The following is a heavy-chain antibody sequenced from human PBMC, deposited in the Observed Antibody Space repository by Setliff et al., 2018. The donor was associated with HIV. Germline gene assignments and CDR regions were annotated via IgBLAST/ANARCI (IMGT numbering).Heavy chain of an antibody. CDR2: IYYSGST. CDR1: GGSISSGVSY. V-gene: IGHV4-31*03. Sequence: TLSLTCTVSGGSISSGVSYWSWIRQLPGKGLEWIGYIYYSGSTYYNPSLKSRLTISVDTSKNQFSLKLSSVTAADTAVYFCARDFRSGVYVGGGDYFDIWGQGTMVTVSS. J-gene: IGHJ3*02. CDR3: ARDFRSGVYVGGGDYFDI. D-gene: IGHD4-17*01.